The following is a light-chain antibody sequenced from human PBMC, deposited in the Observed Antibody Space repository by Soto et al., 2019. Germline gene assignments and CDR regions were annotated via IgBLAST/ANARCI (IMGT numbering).Light chain of an antibody. CDR1: QSISSY. CDR2: AAS. Sequence: SLSASVGDRVTITCRASQSISSYLNWYQQKPGKAPKLLIYAASSLQSGVPSRFSGSGSGTDSTLTISSLQPEDFATYYCQQSYSTPYTFGQGTKVDIK. CDR3: QQSYSTPYT. J-gene: IGKJ2*01. V-gene: IGKV1-39*01.